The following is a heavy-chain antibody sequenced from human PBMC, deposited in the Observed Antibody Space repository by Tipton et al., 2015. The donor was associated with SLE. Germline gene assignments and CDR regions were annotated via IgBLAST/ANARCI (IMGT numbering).Heavy chain of an antibody. CDR2: INHSGST. J-gene: IGHJ6*02. Sequence: TLSLTCTFSGGSISSGSYYWSWIRQPPGKGPEWIGEINHSGSTYYNPSLKSRVTISVDTSKNQFSLNLSSVTAADTAVYYCGTTSSDYGMDVWGQGTTVTVSS. CDR1: GGSISSGSYY. D-gene: IGHD3-22*01. CDR3: GTTSSDYGMDV. V-gene: IGHV4-39*01.